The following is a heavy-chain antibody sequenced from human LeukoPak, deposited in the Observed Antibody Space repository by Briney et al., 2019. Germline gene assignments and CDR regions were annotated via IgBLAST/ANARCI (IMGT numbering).Heavy chain of an antibody. Sequence: ASVKVSCKASGGTFSSYAISWVRQATGQGLEWMGWMNPNSGNTGYAQKFQGRVTMTRNTSISTAYMELSSLRSVDTAVYYCARGWIAAASLFDPWGQGTLVTVSS. CDR1: GGTFSSYA. CDR2: MNPNSGNT. J-gene: IGHJ5*02. V-gene: IGHV1-8*02. D-gene: IGHD6-13*01. CDR3: ARGWIAAASLFDP.